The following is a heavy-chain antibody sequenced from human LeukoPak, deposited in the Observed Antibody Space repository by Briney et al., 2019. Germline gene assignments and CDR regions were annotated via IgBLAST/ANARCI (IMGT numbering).Heavy chain of an antibody. Sequence: GGSLRLSCTASGFAFSDYWMSWVREAPGKGRGWLANINQAGSQTSYVASVRGRFTVSRDNAKNTLYLQMNSLRADDTAVYYCARDSSPRYSGYDWVYWGRGTLVTVSS. CDR3: ARDSSPRYSGYDWVY. J-gene: IGHJ4*02. CDR2: INQAGSQT. V-gene: IGHV3-7*01. D-gene: IGHD5-12*01. CDR1: GFAFSDYW.